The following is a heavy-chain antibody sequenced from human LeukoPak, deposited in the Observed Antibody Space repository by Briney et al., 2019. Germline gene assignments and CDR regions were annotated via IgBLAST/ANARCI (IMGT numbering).Heavy chain of an antibody. CDR1: EFTFSSYS. Sequence: PGGSLRLSCAASEFTFSSYSMNWIRQAPGKGLEWVSSISGSSSYIYYADSVKGRFTISRDNAKNSLYLQMNSLRAEDTAVYYCARDQSSVAGTTYNWFDPWGQGTLVTVSS. V-gene: IGHV3-21*01. CDR3: ARDQSSVAGTTYNWFDP. D-gene: IGHD6-19*01. J-gene: IGHJ5*02. CDR2: ISGSSSYI.